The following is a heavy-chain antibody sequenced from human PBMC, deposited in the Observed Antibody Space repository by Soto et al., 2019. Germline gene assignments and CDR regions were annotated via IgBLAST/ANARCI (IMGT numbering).Heavy chain of an antibody. Sequence: QVQLVQSGAEVKKPGASVKVSCQASGYSFNDYAINWVRQAPGQGLEWMGWVSPISGNTGFAVKFQGRVTFTTNSPRGTAFMELSSLRSDDTAVYFCARESRGYSGNDLAVAGDFCGEGTVVTVSS. CDR2: VSPISGNT. CDR3: ARESRGYSGNDLAVAGDF. CDR1: GYSFNDYA. D-gene: IGHD5-12*01. J-gene: IGHJ3*01. V-gene: IGHV1-8*01.